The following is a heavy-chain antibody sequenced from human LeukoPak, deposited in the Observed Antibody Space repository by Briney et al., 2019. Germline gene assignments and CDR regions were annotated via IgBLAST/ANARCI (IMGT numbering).Heavy chain of an antibody. J-gene: IGHJ4*02. CDR3: ARDEGYYFDS. CDR1: GFTFSYLE. Sequence: GGSLRLSCAASGFTFSYLEMNWVRQAPGKGLEWVSYISTSGSTIYYADSVKGRFTISRDNARNSLFLQMNSLRAEDTAIYYCARDEGYYFDSWGQGTQVTVS. V-gene: IGHV3-48*03. CDR2: ISTSGSTI.